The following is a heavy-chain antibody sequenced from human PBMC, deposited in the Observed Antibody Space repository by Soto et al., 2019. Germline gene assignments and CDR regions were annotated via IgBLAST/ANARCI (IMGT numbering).Heavy chain of an antibody. CDR3: ARGRYGDY. V-gene: IGHV1-18*01. D-gene: IGHD1-1*01. CDR1: GYAFTTYG. Sequence: QVHLVQSGAEVKKPGASVKVSCQGSGYAFTTYGITWVRQAPGQGLGWMGWISARNGNTNYAQKLQGRVTVTRDTSTSTAYMELRSLRYDDTAVYYCARGRYGDYWGQGALVTVSS. J-gene: IGHJ4*02. CDR2: ISARNGNT.